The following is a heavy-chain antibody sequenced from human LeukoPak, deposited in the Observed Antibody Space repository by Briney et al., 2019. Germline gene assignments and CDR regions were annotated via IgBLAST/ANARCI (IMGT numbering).Heavy chain of an antibody. D-gene: IGHD3-10*02. CDR2: ISSSGSTI. Sequence: GGSLGLSCAASGFTFSNYAMRWVRQAPGKGLEWVSYISSSGSTIYYADSVKGRFTISRDNAKNSLYLQMNSLRAEDTAVYYCAELGITMIGGVWGKGTTVTISS. CDR3: AELGITMIGGV. CDR1: GFTFSNYA. J-gene: IGHJ6*04. V-gene: IGHV3-48*03.